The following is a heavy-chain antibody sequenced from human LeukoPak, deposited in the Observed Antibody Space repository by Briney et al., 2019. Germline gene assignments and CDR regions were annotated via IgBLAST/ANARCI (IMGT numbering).Heavy chain of an antibody. CDR3: ARGGMSTYYDSGGYFSY. CDR1: GGSISSYY. V-gene: IGHV4-59*01. Sequence: SETPSLTCTVSGGSISSYYWSWIRQPPGKGLEWIGYVSYSGDTNYNPSLRSRVTMSVDTSKNQFSLKLSSVSAADTAVYFCARGGMSTYYDSGGYFSYWGQGALVTVSS. D-gene: IGHD3-22*01. J-gene: IGHJ4*02. CDR2: VSYSGDT.